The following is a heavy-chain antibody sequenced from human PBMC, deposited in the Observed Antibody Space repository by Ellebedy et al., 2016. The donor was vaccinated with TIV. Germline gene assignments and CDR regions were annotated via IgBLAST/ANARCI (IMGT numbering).Heavy chain of an antibody. Sequence: GESLKISCAASGFTFNSYVMSWVRQAPGKGLEWVSAISGSAGSTYYADSVKGRFTISRDNSKSTLFLQMNSLRAEDTAVYYCAKDGRGTNPGHFDYWGQGTLVTVSS. D-gene: IGHD2-8*01. CDR1: GFTFNSYV. V-gene: IGHV3-23*01. CDR2: ISGSAGST. CDR3: AKDGRGTNPGHFDY. J-gene: IGHJ4*02.